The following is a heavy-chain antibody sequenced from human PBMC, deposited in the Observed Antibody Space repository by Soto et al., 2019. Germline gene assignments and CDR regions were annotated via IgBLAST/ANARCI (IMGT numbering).Heavy chain of an antibody. V-gene: IGHV3-64*01. CDR2: ISSNGGTT. D-gene: IGHD1-7*01. CDR3: VRRVSGNYDS. J-gene: IGHJ5*01. Sequence: EVQLAESGGGMDQPGGSLRLSCVASGFTFSSYDMHWVRQAPGKGLEYVSSISSNGGTTYYGNSVKGRFTISRDNSKNTLYLQMGSLRAEDMAVYYCVRRVSGNYDSWGQGTLVTVSS. CDR1: GFTFSSYD.